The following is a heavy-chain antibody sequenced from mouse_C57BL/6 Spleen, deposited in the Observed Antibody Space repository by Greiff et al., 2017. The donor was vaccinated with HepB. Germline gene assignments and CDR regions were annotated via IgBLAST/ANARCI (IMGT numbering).Heavy chain of an antibody. V-gene: IGHV14-3*01. CDR1: GFNIKNTY. CDR3: ARDYYGSSYDYAMDY. CDR2: IDPANGNT. J-gene: IGHJ4*01. D-gene: IGHD1-1*01. Sequence: EVQLQHSVAELVRPGASVKLSCTASGFNIKNTYMHWVKQRPEQGLEWIGRIDPANGNTKYAPKFQGKATITADTSSNTAYLQLSSLTSEDTAIYYCARDYYGSSYDYAMDYWGQGTSVTVSS.